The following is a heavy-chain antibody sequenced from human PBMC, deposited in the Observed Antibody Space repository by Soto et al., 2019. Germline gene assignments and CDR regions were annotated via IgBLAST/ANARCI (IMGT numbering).Heavy chain of an antibody. CDR3: ARGESHYDILTGKALGYYYGMDV. J-gene: IGHJ6*02. CDR2: INASGGNT. D-gene: IGHD3-9*01. CDR1: GYTFTSYY. V-gene: IGHV1-46*01. Sequence: ASVKVSCKASGYTFTSYYMHWVRQAPGQGLEWMGIINASGGNTSYAQKFQGRVTMTADTSTSTAYMELRSLRSDDTAVYYCARGESHYDILTGKALGYYYGMDVWGQGTTVTVSS.